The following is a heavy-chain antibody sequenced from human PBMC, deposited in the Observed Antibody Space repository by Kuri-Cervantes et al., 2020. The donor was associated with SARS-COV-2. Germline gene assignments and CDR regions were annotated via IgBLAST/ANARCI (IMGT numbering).Heavy chain of an antibody. CDR3: ARRRSGFDY. Sequence: LSLTCAASGFTFSSYSMNWVRQAPGKGLEWVAFTRSEGITKYYGDSVRGRFTISRDNAKKSLYLQMNSLRAEDTAVYYCARRRSGFDYWGQGTLFTVSS. J-gene: IGHJ4*02. V-gene: IGHV3-33*08. CDR2: TRSEGITK. CDR1: GFTFSSYS. D-gene: IGHD3-10*01.